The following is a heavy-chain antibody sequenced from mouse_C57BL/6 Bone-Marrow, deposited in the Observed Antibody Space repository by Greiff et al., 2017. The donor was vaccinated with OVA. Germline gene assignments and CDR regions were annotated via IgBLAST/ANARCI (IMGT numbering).Heavy chain of an antibody. CDR1: GYTFTSYW. CDR3: ARGRITTNYFDY. Sequence: QVQLQQPGAELVRPGSSVKLSCKAPGYTFTSYWMHWVKQRPIQGLEWIGNIDPSDSETHYNQKFKDKATLTVDKSSSTAYMPLSSLTSEDSAVYYCARGRITTNYFDYWGQGTTLTVSS. V-gene: IGHV1-52*01. D-gene: IGHD1-1*01. CDR2: IDPSDSET. J-gene: IGHJ2*01.